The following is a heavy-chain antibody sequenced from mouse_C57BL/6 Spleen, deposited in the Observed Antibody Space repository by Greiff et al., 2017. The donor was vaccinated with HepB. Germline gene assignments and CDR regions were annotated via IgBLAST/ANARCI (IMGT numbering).Heavy chain of an antibody. V-gene: IGHV1-62-2*01. D-gene: IGHD2-5*01. CDR3: ARHEVWYSNYGLYAMDY. J-gene: IGHJ4*01. CDR1: GYTFTEYT. CDR2: FYPGSGSI. Sequence: VKLMESGAELVKPGASVKLSCKASGYTFTEYTIHWVKQRSGQGLEWIGWFYPGSGSIKYNEKFKDKATLTADKSSSTVYMELSRLTSEDSAVYFCARHEVWYSNYGLYAMDYWGQGTSVTVSS.